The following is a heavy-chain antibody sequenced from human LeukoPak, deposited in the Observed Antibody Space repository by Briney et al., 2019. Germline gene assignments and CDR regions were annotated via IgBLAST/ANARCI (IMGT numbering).Heavy chain of an antibody. CDR1: GFTFSSYW. J-gene: IGHJ6*03. CDR3: ARESPTTVVTPEIWYYYYMDV. D-gene: IGHD4-23*01. Sequence: GGSLRLSCAASGFTFSSYWMSWVRQAPGKGLEWVANIKQDGSEKYYVDSVKGRFTISRDNTKNSLYLQMNSLRAEDTAVYYCARESPTTVVTPEIWYYYYMDVWGKGTTVTVSS. CDR2: IKQDGSEK. V-gene: IGHV3-7*01.